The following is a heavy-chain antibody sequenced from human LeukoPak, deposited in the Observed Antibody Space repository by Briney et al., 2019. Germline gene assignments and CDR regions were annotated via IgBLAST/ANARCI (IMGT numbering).Heavy chain of an antibody. CDR1: GYTFTSDG. CDR2: ISAYNGNT. Sequence: ASVKVSCKASGYTFTSDGISWVRQAPGQVLEWMGWISAYNGNTNYAQKLQGRVTMTTDTSTSTAYMELRSLRSDDTAVYYCATDVMITFGGVIVIRDFDYWGQGTLVTVSS. D-gene: IGHD3-16*02. CDR3: ATDVMITFGGVIVIRDFDY. J-gene: IGHJ4*02. V-gene: IGHV1-18*01.